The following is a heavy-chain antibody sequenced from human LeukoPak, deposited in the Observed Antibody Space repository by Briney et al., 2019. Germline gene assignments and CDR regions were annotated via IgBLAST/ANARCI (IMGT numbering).Heavy chain of an antibody. CDR1: GGTFSSYA. J-gene: IGHJ6*03. CDR3: ARDQAGTTRIDYYYYMDV. CDR2: IIPIFGTA. V-gene: IGHV1-69*05. Sequence: SVKVSCKASGGTFSSYAISWVRQAPGQGLEWMGGIIPIFGTANYAQKFQGRVTITTDESTSTAYMELSSLRSEDTAVYYCARDQAGTTRIDYYYYMDVWGKGTTVTVSS. D-gene: IGHD1-7*01.